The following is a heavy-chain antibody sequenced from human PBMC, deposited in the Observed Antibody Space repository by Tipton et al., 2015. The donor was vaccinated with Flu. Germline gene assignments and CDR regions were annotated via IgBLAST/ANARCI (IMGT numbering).Heavy chain of an antibody. CDR1: GFSFSTHE. CDR3: VRKGFGDY. CDR2: ISATSNTI. Sequence: QLVQSGGGLVQPGGSLRLSCAATGFSFSTHEMTWVRQAPGKGLEWVSYISATSNTIYHANSARGRFTISRDNAKNSLYLQMNSLRAEDTAVYYCVRKGFGDYWGQGILVTVSS. V-gene: IGHV3-48*03. D-gene: IGHD3-10*01. J-gene: IGHJ4*02.